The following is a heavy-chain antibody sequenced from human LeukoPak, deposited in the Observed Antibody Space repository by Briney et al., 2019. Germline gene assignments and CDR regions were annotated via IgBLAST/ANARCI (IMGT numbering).Heavy chain of an antibody. CDR1: GGSISSGGYY. CDR3: ARVYDFWSGYYSFDY. D-gene: IGHD3-3*01. J-gene: IGHJ4*02. Sequence: SQTLSLTCTVSGGSISSGGYYWSWIRQQPGKGLEWIGYIYYSGSTYYNPSLKSRVTISVDTSKNQFSLKLSSVTAADTAVYYCARVYDFWSGYYSFDYWGQGTLVTVSS. CDR2: IYYSGST. V-gene: IGHV4-31*03.